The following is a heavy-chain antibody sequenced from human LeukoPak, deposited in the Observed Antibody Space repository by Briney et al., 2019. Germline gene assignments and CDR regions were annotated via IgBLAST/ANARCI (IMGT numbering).Heavy chain of an antibody. J-gene: IGHJ4*02. D-gene: IGHD5-12*01. Sequence: PGGSLRLSCAASGFTFDDYAMHWVRQAPGKGLEWVSGISWNSGSIGYADSVKGRFIISRDNAKNSLYLQMNRLRAEDTAVYYCARDGGLHTNFDYWGQGTLLTVSS. CDR1: GFTFDDYA. CDR3: ARDGGLHTNFDY. CDR2: ISWNSGSI. V-gene: IGHV3-9*01.